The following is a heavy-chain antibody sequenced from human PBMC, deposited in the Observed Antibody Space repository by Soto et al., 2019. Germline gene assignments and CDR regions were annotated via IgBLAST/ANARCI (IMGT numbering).Heavy chain of an antibody. CDR2: INHSGST. CDR1: GGSFSGYY. V-gene: IGHV4-34*01. CDR3: ARGVMVRGVIAYYYYGMDV. Sequence: QVQLQQWGAGLLKPSETLSLTCAVYGGSFSGYYWSWIRQPPGKGLEWIGEINHSGSTNYNPSLKSRVTISVDTSKNQFSLKLSSVTAADTAVYYCARGVMVRGVIAYYYYGMDVWGQGTTVTVSS. D-gene: IGHD3-10*01. J-gene: IGHJ6*02.